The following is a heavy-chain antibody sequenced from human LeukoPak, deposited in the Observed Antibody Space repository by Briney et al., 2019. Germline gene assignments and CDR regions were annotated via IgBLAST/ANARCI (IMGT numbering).Heavy chain of an antibody. CDR1: GGSFSGYY. V-gene: IGHV4-34*01. CDR2: INHSGST. D-gene: IGHD3-22*01. J-gene: IGHJ4*02. CDR3: ARSMVTYYYDSSGYYDY. Sequence: SETLSLACAVYGGSFSGYYWSWIRQPPGKGLEWIGEINHSGSTNYNPSLKSRVTISVDTSKNQFSLKLSSVTAADTAVYYCARSMVTYYYDSSGYYDYWGQGTLVTVSS.